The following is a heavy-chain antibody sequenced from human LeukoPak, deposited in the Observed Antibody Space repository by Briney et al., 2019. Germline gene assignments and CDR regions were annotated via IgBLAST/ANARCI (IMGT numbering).Heavy chain of an antibody. Sequence: GDSLRLSCAASGFTFSSFWLSWVRQAPGKGLEWVANIKQDGSEIYYVDSVKGRFTISRDNTKNSLYLQMNSLRAEDTAVYYCVRLGANGLRYFGRPYWNGMDVWGQGTTVTVSS. CDR3: VRLGANGLRYFGRPYWNGMDV. CDR1: GFTFSSFW. CDR2: IKQDGSEI. J-gene: IGHJ6*02. V-gene: IGHV3-7*01. D-gene: IGHD3-9*01.